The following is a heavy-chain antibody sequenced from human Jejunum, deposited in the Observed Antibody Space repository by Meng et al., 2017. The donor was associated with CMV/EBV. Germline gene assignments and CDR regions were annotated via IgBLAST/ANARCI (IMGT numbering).Heavy chain of an antibody. CDR2: INPNSGGT. CDR1: GYTLTGYY. Sequence: SGYTLTGYYLQWVRQAPGQGLELMGWINPNSGGTHYLQKFEGRVTMTRDTTLSTAYMEVTSLRSDDTAVYYCAKVIATTRPGSPLDSWGQGTLVTVSS. D-gene: IGHD2-21*01. CDR3: AKVIATTRPGSPLDS. J-gene: IGHJ4*02. V-gene: IGHV1-2*02.